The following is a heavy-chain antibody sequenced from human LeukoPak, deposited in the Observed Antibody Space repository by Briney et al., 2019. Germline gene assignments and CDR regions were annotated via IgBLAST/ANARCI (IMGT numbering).Heavy chain of an antibody. V-gene: IGHV4-39*07. CDR3: ARAGYSYGTGYYFDY. CDR2: IYYSGST. CDR1: GGSFSSSSYY. J-gene: IGHJ4*02. Sequence: SETLSLTCTVSGGSFSSSSYYWGWIRQPPGKGLEWIGSIYYSGSTYYNPSLKSRVTISVDTSKNQFSLKLSSVTAADAAVYYCARAGYSYGTGYYFDYWGQGALVTVSS. D-gene: IGHD5-18*01.